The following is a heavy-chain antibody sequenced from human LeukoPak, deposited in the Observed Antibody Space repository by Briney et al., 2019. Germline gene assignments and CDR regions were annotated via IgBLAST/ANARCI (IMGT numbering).Heavy chain of an antibody. CDR2: IYYSGST. CDR1: GGSISSGGYY. CDR3: ARVTDSSGYYSYFDY. J-gene: IGHJ4*02. Sequence: PSQTLSLTCTVSGGSISSGGYYWSWVRQLPGKGLEWIGYIYYSGSTYYNPSLKSRLTISVDTSKNQFSLKLSSVTAADTAVYFRARVTDSSGYYSYFDYWGQGTLVTVSS. D-gene: IGHD3-22*01. V-gene: IGHV4-31*03.